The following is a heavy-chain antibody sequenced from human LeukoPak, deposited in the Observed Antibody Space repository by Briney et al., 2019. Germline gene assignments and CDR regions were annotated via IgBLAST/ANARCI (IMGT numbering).Heavy chain of an antibody. V-gene: IGHV4-34*01. CDR1: GGSFSGYY. CDR2: INHSGST. J-gene: IGHJ5*02. D-gene: IGHD3-10*01. CDR3: ARHWSNMVRGRGWFDP. Sequence: PSETLSLTCAVYGGSFSGYYWSWIRQPPGKGLEWIGEINHSGSTNYNPSLKSRVTISVDTSKNQFSLKLSSVTAADTAVYYCARHWSNMVRGRGWFDPWGQGTLVTVSS.